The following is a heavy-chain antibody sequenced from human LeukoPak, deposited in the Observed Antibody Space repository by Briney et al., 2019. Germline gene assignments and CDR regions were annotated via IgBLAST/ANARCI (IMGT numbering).Heavy chain of an antibody. CDR3: AGDRGVGATLAFDI. CDR1: GGSISSYY. CDR2: IYYSGST. J-gene: IGHJ3*02. Sequence: PSETLSLTCTVSGGSISSYYWSWIRQPPGKGLEWIGYIYYSGSTNYNPSLKSRVTISVDTSKNQFSLKLSSVTAADTAVYYCAGDRGVGATLAFDIWGQGTMVTVSS. V-gene: IGHV4-59*01. D-gene: IGHD1-26*01.